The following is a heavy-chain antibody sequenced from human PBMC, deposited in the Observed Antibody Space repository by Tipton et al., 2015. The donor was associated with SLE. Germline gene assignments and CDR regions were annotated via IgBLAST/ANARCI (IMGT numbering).Heavy chain of an antibody. Sequence: VQLVQSGGGLVKPGGSLRLSCAASGFTFSSYSMNWVRQAPGKGLEWVSSISSSSSYIYYADSVMGRFTISRDNAKNSLYLQMNSLRAEDTAVYYCARDLQEQQLVRGGMDVWGQGP. J-gene: IGHJ6*02. CDR2: ISSSSSYI. V-gene: IGHV3-21*01. CDR1: GFTFSSYS. CDR3: ARDLQEQQLVRGGMDV. D-gene: IGHD6-13*01.